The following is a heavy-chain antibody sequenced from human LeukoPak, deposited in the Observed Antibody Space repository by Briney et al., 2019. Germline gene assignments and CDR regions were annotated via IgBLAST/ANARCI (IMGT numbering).Heavy chain of an antibody. Sequence: PSETLSLTCTVSGGSISSSSYYWGWIRQPPGKGLEWIGSINYSGSTYKKPSLKSRVTISVDTSKNQFSLKLSSVTAADTAVYHCASTRGTLERLGDENDGAFDIWGQGTMVTVSS. V-gene: IGHV4-39*01. CDR3: ASTRGTLERLGDENDGAFDI. J-gene: IGHJ3*02. CDR2: INYSGST. D-gene: IGHD3-16*01. CDR1: GGSISSSSYY.